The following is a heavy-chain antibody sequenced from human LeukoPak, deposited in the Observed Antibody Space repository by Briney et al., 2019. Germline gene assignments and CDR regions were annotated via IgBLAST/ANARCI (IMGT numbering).Heavy chain of an antibody. J-gene: IGHJ5*02. Sequence: PSETLSLTCTVSGGSMSSYYWSWIRQPPGKGLEWIGYIYYSGSTNYNPSLKSRVTISVDTSKNQFSLKLSSVTAADTAVYYCARAEAPYCGGDCYFWFDPWGQATLVTVSS. CDR3: ARAEAPYCGGDCYFWFDP. CDR2: IYYSGST. V-gene: IGHV4-59*01. D-gene: IGHD2-21*02. CDR1: GGSMSSYY.